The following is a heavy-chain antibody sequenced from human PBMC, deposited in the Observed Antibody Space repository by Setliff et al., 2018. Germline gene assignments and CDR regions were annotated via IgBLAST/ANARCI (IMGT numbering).Heavy chain of an antibody. CDR2: INHSGIS. V-gene: IGHV4-34*01. CDR3: ARGRNVAARLLDS. CDR1: GGSISGYY. Sequence: SETLSLTCAVYGGSISGYYWTWIRQPPGKGLEWIGEINHSGISNYNPSLKSRVTIAVDTSNNQFSLKLTSVTAADTAVYYCARGRNVAARLLDSWGQGARVTVSS. D-gene: IGHD6-6*01. J-gene: IGHJ4*02.